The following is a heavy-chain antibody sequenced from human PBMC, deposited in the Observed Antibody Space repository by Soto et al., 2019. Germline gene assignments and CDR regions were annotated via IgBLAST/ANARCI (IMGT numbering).Heavy chain of an antibody. Sequence: AETLSLTCAVSGGSVSNKTYYWGWIRHPPGKRLEWIGYVYYSGTTNYNPSLKSRVTISVDLSKNQFSLRLSSVTTADMALYYCARTTAVPNTLRSRHFFDYWGQGTLVTVS. D-gene: IGHD4-17*01. CDR1: GGSVSNKTYY. V-gene: IGHV4-61*01. CDR3: ARTTAVPNTLRSRHFFDY. J-gene: IGHJ4*02. CDR2: VYYSGTT.